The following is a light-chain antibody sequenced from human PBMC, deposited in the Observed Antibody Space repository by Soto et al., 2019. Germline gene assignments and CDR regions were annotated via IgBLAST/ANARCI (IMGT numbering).Light chain of an antibody. CDR2: DAS. CDR1: QSVSNF. Sequence: EIVLTQSPATLSLSPGERATLSCRASQSVSNFLAWYQQKPGQAPRLLISDASNRATGIPGRFSGSGPGTDFSLTISSPEPEDFAVYYCQQRSNWPWTFGQGTKVEIK. V-gene: IGKV3-11*01. CDR3: QQRSNWPWT. J-gene: IGKJ1*01.